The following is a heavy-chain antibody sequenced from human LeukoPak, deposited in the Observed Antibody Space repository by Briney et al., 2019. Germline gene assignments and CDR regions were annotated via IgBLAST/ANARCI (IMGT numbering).Heavy chain of an antibody. D-gene: IGHD5-24*01. CDR1: GASISSGIYY. Sequence: PSETLSLTCTVSGASISSGIYYWTWIRHHPGQGLEWIGYIYSSGFTHYNPSLRSRVTMSIDTTNNQFSLRMTSVTVADTATYYCARSRGTIYQADEYDIWGQGTMVTVSS. CDR3: ARSRGTIYQADEYDI. CDR2: IYSSGFT. V-gene: IGHV4-31*03. J-gene: IGHJ3*02.